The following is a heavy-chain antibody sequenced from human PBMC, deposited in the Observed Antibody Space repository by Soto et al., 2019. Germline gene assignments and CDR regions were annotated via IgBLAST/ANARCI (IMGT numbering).Heavy chain of an antibody. CDR2: FDPEDNEK. Sequence: ASVKVSCKVSGYTLTELSMHWVRQAPGKGLEWMGGFDPEDNEKIFAQKFQGRLTMTEDTPTDTAYMELSSLRFEDTAVYYCATYNAGEEPYSDNGMDVWGQGTTVTVSS. D-gene: IGHD1-26*01. CDR1: GYTLTELS. V-gene: IGHV1-24*01. CDR3: ATYNAGEEPYSDNGMDV. J-gene: IGHJ6*02.